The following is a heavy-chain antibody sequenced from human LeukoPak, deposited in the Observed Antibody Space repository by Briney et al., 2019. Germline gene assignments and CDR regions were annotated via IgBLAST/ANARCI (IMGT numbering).Heavy chain of an antibody. CDR1: GSSITGFH. CDR2: IQASGTT. D-gene: IGHD2-21*01. Sequence: PSETLSLTCSVSGSSITGFHWGWIRQPPGKGLEWIGYIQASGTTKHNPSLKSRATISIDTSKAQFSLNVNSVSAADTAMYYCARLDSCGADSCIDSWGQGNLVIVSS. CDR3: ARLDSCGADSCIDS. V-gene: IGHV4-59*01. J-gene: IGHJ4*02.